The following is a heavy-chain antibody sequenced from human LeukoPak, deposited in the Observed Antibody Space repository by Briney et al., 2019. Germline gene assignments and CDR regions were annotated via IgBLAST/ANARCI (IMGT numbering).Heavy chain of an antibody. CDR1: GLTFSSYG. D-gene: IGHD3-10*01. J-gene: IGHJ4*02. CDR3: AKDWMVRGVTYYFDY. CDR2: ISYDGGNK. Sequence: PGGSLRLSCAASGLTFSSYGMHWVRQAPGKGLEWVAVISYDGGNKYYADSVKGRFTISRDNSKNTLYLQMNSLRAEDTAVYYCAKDWMVRGVTYYFDYWGQGTLVTVSS. V-gene: IGHV3-30*18.